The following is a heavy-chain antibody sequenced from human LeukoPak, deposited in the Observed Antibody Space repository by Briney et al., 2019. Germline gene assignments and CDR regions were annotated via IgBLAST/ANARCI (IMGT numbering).Heavy chain of an antibody. CDR1: GYTFTSSG. CDR2: INPLNGIT. Sequence: GVSVKVSCKASGYTFTSSGISWVRQAPRQGLEWMGWINPLNGITNYAQKLLGRVTMTTDTPTSTAYMELSSLRSDDTAVYYCARDEQWLVQISRPFDGMDVWGQGTTGTLSS. D-gene: IGHD6-19*01. V-gene: IGHV1-18*01. J-gene: IGHJ6*02. CDR3: ARDEQWLVQISRPFDGMDV.